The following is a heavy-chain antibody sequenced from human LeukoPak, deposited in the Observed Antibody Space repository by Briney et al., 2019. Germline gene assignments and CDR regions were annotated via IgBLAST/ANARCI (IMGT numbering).Heavy chain of an antibody. CDR1: GGSISRSSYY. D-gene: IGHD3-3*01. J-gene: IGHJ6*02. CDR2: IYYSGST. Sequence: SETLSLTCTVSGGSISRSSYYWSWIRQPPGKGLEWIGYIYYSGSTNYNPSLKSRVTISVDTSKNQFSLKLSSVTAADTAVYYCARVYEEWPPGGMDVWGQGTTVTVSS. V-gene: IGHV4-61*01. CDR3: ARVYEEWPPGGMDV.